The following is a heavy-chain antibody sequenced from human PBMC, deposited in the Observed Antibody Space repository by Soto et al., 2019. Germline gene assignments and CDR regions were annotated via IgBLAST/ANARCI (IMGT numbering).Heavy chain of an antibody. J-gene: IGHJ5*02. D-gene: IGHD3-3*02. Sequence: QVQLVQPGAEVRKPGASVKVSCKASGDTFTNFDFNWVRQATGQGLEWIGWMRANSGDTESEQKFQGRVSMTRDTSTSTAYMELSSMSAEEPAVYYCARYIYGEGFKAWGQGTVVFVSS. CDR3: ARYIYGEGFKA. CDR2: MRANSGDT. CDR1: GDTFTNFD. V-gene: IGHV1-8*01.